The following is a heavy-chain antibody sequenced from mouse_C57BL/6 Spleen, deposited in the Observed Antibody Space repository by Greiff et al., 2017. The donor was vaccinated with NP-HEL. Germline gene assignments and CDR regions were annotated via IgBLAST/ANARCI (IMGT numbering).Heavy chain of an antibody. J-gene: IGHJ4*01. CDR1: GYTFTSYW. CDR3: ARSYGSSPYYAMDY. V-gene: IGHV1-55*01. Sequence: VQLQQSGAELVKPGASVKMSCKASGYTFTSYWITWVKQRPGQGLEWIGDIYPGSGSTNYNEKFKSKATLTVDTSSSTAYMQLSSLTSEDSAVYYCARSYGSSPYYAMDYWGQGTSVTVSS. D-gene: IGHD1-1*01. CDR2: IYPGSGST.